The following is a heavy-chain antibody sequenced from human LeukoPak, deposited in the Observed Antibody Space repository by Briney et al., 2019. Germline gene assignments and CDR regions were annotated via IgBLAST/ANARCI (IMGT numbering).Heavy chain of an antibody. CDR1: GFTFSSYA. D-gene: IGHD5-18*01. Sequence: GGSLRLSCAASGFTFSSYAVSWVRQAPGKGLEWVSAISGSGGSTYYADSVKGRFTISRDNSKNTLYLQMNSLRAGDTAVYYCAKAVDTAMDYFDYWGQGTLVTVSS. CDR2: ISGSGGST. CDR3: AKAVDTAMDYFDY. V-gene: IGHV3-23*01. J-gene: IGHJ4*02.